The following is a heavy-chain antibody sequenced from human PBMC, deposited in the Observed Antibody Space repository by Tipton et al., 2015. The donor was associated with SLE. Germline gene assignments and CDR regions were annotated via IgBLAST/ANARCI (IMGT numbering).Heavy chain of an antibody. D-gene: IGHD5-18*01. J-gene: IGHJ2*01. CDR3: ARDRAMDSYGAPYWYFDL. CDR2: IKQDGSEK. CDR1: GFTFSSYW. V-gene: IGHV3-7*01. Sequence: SLRLSCAASGFTFSSYWMSWVRQAPGKGLEWVANIKQDGSEKYYVDSVKGRFTISRDNAKNSLYLQMNSLRAEDTAVYYCARDRAMDSYGAPYWYFDLWGRGTLVTVSS.